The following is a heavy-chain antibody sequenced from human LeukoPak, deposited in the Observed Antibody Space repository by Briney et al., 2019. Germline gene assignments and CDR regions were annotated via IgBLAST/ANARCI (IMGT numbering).Heavy chain of an antibody. CDR3: ARGRLQLWSFPLPYNHYAIDV. Sequence: SEALSDTCVDYRGSFIDYYWTSIRPPPREGLECIGESNHFGATDYNPSLKSRVTISVDTSKKQFSLNVRSVTDADTAVYFCARGRLQLWSFPLPYNHYAIDVWGQGTTVTVSS. V-gene: IGHV4-34*01. D-gene: IGHD5-18*01. CDR2: SNHFGAT. CDR1: RGSFIDYY. J-gene: IGHJ6*02.